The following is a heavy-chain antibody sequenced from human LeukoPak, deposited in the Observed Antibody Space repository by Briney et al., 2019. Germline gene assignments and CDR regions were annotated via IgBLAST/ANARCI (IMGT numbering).Heavy chain of an antibody. J-gene: IGHJ6*03. CDR3: ARALYYGSGSIYYYMDV. V-gene: IGHV4-34*01. D-gene: IGHD3-10*01. Sequence: PSETLSLTCAVYGGSFIGFHWNWIRQAPGKGLEWIGDINHSGSTNYNPSLTSRVTISVDPSKNQFSLKLSSVTAADTAVYYCARALYYGSGSIYYYMDVWGKGTTVTISS. CDR2: INHSGST. CDR1: GGSFIGFH.